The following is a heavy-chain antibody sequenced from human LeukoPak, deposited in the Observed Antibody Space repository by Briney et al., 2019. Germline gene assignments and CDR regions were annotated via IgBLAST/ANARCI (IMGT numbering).Heavy chain of an antibody. D-gene: IGHD6-13*01. V-gene: IGHV3-30*02. CDR1: GFTFNNYG. Sequence: GGSLRLSCAASGFTFNNYGMHWVRQAPGKGLEWVAFIRYDGSNKYYADSVKGRFTISRDNSKNTLFLQMNSLRAEDTAVYYCAKDGSRLAAGTYYYSMDVWGKGTAVTVSS. J-gene: IGHJ6*03. CDR3: AKDGSRLAAGTYYYSMDV. CDR2: IRYDGSNK.